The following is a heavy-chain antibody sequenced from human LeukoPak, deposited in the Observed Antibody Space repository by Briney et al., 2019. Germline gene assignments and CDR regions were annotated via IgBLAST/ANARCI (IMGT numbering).Heavy chain of an antibody. CDR1: GYSFTSYW. V-gene: IGHV5-51*01. CDR2: IYPGDSDT. J-gene: IGHJ4*02. CDR3: ARPGDLIVGATIFPGAYFDY. Sequence: GESLKISSKGCGYSFTSYWIGWVRQMPGKGLEWMGIIYPGDSDTRYSPSFQGQVTISADKSISTAYLQWSSLKASDTAMYYCARPGDLIVGATIFPGAYFDYWGQGTLVTVSS. D-gene: IGHD1-26*01.